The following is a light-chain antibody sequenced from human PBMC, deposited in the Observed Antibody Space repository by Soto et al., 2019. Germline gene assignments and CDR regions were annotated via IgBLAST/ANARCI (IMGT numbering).Light chain of an antibody. V-gene: IGKV3-15*01. CDR3: EQYGSSPRT. Sequence: EIVMTQSPAPLSVSPGERATLSCRASQNILSNLAWYQQKPGQAPRLLIYGASTRATGIPARFSGSGSGTEFTLTISRLEPEDFAVYYCEQYGSSPRTLGQGTKVDIK. CDR2: GAS. CDR1: QNILSN. J-gene: IGKJ1*01.